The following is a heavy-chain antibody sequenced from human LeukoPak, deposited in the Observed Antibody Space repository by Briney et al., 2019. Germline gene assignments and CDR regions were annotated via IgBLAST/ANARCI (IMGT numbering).Heavy chain of an antibody. Sequence: PGGSLRLSCAASGFTFSSYTMNWVRQAPGKGLEWLSYITISSTNIYYADSVKGRFTISRDHAKNSLYLQMNSLRDEDTAVYYCARGGGPFDYWGQGTLVTVSS. J-gene: IGHJ4*02. V-gene: IGHV3-48*02. CDR2: ITISSTNI. CDR3: ARGGGPFDY. D-gene: IGHD3-16*01. CDR1: GFTFSSYT.